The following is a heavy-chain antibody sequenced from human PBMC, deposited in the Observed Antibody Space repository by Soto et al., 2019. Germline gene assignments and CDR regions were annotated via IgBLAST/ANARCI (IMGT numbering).Heavy chain of an antibody. Sequence: QVQLQQWGAGLLKPSETLSLTCAVYGGSFSGYYWSWIRQPPGKGLEWIGEINHSGSTNYNPSLKSRVTISVDTSKNQFSLKLSSVTAADTAVYYCASTYCGGDCYSRHDYWGQGTLVTVSS. CDR1: GGSFSGYY. V-gene: IGHV4-34*01. D-gene: IGHD2-21*01. J-gene: IGHJ4*02. CDR2: INHSGST. CDR3: ASTYCGGDCYSRHDY.